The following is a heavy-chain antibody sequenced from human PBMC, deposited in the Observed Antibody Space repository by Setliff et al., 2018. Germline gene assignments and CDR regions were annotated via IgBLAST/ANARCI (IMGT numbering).Heavy chain of an antibody. CDR2: INPNSGGT. CDR1: GYTFTGYY. Sequence: ASVKVSCKASGYTFTGYYMHWVRQAPGQGLEWMGWINPNSGGTNYAQKFQGRGXMTRXXXXXXXXXXXXXXXXDDTAVYYCAREIRVVVPAAPRYYGMDVWGQGTTVTVSS. V-gene: IGHV1-2*02. CDR3: AREIRVVVPAAPRYYGMDV. D-gene: IGHD2-2*01. J-gene: IGHJ6*02.